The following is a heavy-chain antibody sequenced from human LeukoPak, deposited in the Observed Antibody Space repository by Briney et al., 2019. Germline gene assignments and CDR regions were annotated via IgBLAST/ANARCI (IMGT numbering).Heavy chain of an antibody. CDR3: TLGPGN. V-gene: IGHV3-49*04. CDR2: IRSKVRGGTT. D-gene: IGHD2/OR15-2a*01. CDR1: GFTFGDYA. J-gene: IGHJ4*02. Sequence: GRSLRLSCTASGFTFGDYAMSWVRQAPGKGLEWVGFIRSKVRGGTTEYAASVKGRFTISRDDSKSIAFLQMNSLKTEDTAVYHCTLGPGNWGQGTLVTVSS.